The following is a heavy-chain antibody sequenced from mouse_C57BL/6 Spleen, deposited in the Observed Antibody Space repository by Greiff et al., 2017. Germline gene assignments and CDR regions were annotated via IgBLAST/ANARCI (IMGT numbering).Heavy chain of an antibody. V-gene: IGHV2-2*01. CDR2: IWRGGST. CDR3: ARNENDGSSFDY. CDR1: GFSLTSYG. D-gene: IGHD1-1*01. J-gene: IGHJ2*01. Sequence: VQLVESGPGLVQPSQSLSITCTVSGFSLTSYGVHWVRQSPGKGLEWLGVIWRGGSTDYNAAFISRLSISKDNSKSHVFLKMNSLQADDTAIYYCARNENDGSSFDYWGQGTTLTVSS.